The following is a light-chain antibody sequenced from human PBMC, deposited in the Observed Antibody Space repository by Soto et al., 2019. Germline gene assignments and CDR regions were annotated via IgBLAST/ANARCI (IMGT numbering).Light chain of an antibody. Sequence: EIVMTQSPATLSVSPGERATLSCRASQSVSNNLAWYQQKPGQAPRLLIYEKSTRATGIPDRFSGSGSGTEFPLTVSSLQSEDFAVYSCQQYNKWPLTFGGGTKVEIK. V-gene: IGKV3-15*01. J-gene: IGKJ4*01. CDR2: EKS. CDR3: QQYNKWPLT. CDR1: QSVSNN.